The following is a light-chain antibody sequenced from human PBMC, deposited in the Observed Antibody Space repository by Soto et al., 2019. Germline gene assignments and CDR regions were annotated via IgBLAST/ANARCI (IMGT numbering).Light chain of an antibody. CDR2: SDT. V-gene: IGLV3-21*04. CDR3: QVWDTSTKHVI. Sequence: SYELTQAPSVSVAPGKTASITCGGNNIGSKSVHWYQQKPGQAPVLVIYSDTDRPSGIPERLSGSNSGNTATLTISRVEGGDEADYYCQVWDTSTKHVIFGGGTKLTVL. J-gene: IGLJ2*01. CDR1: NIGSKS.